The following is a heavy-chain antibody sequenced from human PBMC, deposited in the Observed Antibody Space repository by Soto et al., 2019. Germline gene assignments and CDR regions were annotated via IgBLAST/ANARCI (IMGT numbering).Heavy chain of an antibody. J-gene: IGHJ3*02. V-gene: IGHV4-59*01. CDR2: IYYSGST. D-gene: IGHD3-10*01. Sequence: PSETLSLTCTVSGGSISSYYWSWIRQPPGKGLEWIGYIYYSGSTNYYPSLKSRVTISVDTSKNQFSLMLSSVTAADTAVYYCARDFYYYGSGSYYNGGAFDIWGQGTMVTVSS. CDR1: GGSISSYY. CDR3: ARDFYYYGSGSYYNGGAFDI.